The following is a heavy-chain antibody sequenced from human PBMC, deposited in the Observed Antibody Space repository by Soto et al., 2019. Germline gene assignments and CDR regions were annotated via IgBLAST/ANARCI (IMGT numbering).Heavy chain of an antibody. CDR3: ASSHIRVYHYYGMEV. J-gene: IGHJ6*02. V-gene: IGHV5-10-1*01. CDR1: GYSFTSYW. Sequence: GESLKISCKGSGYSFTSYWISWVRQMPGKGLEWMGRIDPSDSYTNYSPSFQGHVTISADKSISTAYLQWSSLKASDTAMYYCASSHIRVYHYYGMEVWGQGTTVTVSS. D-gene: IGHD2-2*02. CDR2: IDPSDSYT.